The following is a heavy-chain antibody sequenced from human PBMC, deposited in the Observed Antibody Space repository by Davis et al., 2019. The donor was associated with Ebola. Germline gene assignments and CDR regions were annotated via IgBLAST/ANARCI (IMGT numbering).Heavy chain of an antibody. CDR2: ISAYNGNT. CDR1: GYTFTSYY. J-gene: IGHJ3*02. D-gene: IGHD6-19*01. CDR3: ARDVGFIAVALDAFDI. V-gene: IGHV1-18*04. Sequence: ASVKVSCKASGYTFTSYYMHWVRQAPGQGLEWMGWISAYNGNTNYAQKLQGRVTMTTDTSTSTAYMELRSLRSDDTAVYYCARDVGFIAVALDAFDIWGQGTMVTVSS.